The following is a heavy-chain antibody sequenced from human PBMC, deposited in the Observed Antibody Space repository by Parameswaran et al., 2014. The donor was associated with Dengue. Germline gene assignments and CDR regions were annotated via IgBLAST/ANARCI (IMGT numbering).Heavy chain of an antibody. CDR2: TYDTGST. CDR1: GGSISPYY. Sequence: SETLSLTCSVSGGSISPYYWNWIRQAPGKGLEWIGLTYDTGSTNYNPSLRGRVTISVDTSKNQFSLKVYAVTAADTAVYYCARVMGLRSGFDYWGQGILVTVSS. J-gene: IGHJ4*02. CDR3: ARVMGLRSGFDY. D-gene: IGHD4/OR15-4a*01. V-gene: IGHV4-59*01.